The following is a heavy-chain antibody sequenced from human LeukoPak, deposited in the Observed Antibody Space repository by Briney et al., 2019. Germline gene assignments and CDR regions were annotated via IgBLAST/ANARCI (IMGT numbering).Heavy chain of an antibody. D-gene: IGHD6-6*01. Sequence: GGSLRLSCAASGFTFSSYSMNWVRQAPGKGLEWVSSISGTGGSTYYADSVKGRFTISRDNSKNTLYLQMNSLRAEDTAVYYCAKDYSSSYWGQGTLVTVSS. CDR1: GFTFSSYS. CDR2: ISGTGGST. V-gene: IGHV3-23*01. J-gene: IGHJ4*02. CDR3: AKDYSSSY.